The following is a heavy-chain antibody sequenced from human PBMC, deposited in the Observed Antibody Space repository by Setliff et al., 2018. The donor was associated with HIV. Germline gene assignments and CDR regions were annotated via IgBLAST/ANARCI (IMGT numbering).Heavy chain of an antibody. V-gene: IGHV4-61*02. CDR3: ARLIHTGLLYFDF. CDR1: GGSISSGNYY. Sequence: PSETLSLTCTVSGGSISSGNYYWSWIRQPAGKGLEWIGRIYTSGSTNYNPSVESRVTMSLDTSRDQFSLNLRSVTAADTAVYFCARLIHTGLLYFDFWGLGTLVTVSS. CDR2: IYTSGST. J-gene: IGHJ4*02. D-gene: IGHD2-8*02.